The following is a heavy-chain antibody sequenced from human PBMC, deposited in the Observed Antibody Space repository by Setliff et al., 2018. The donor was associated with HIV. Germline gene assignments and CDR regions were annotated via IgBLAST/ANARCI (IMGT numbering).Heavy chain of an antibody. J-gene: IGHJ4*02. Sequence: SETLSLTCTVSGDSITGSHYYWGWIRQPPGKGLEWIASIHYSGSFVYSPSLKSRVSISLDTSKNQFSLKLTSVTAADTAVYYCARSWGSGSYPYWGQGTLVTVSS. V-gene: IGHV4-39*01. CDR1: GDSITGSHYY. D-gene: IGHD3-10*01. CDR2: IHYSGSF. CDR3: ARSWGSGSYPY.